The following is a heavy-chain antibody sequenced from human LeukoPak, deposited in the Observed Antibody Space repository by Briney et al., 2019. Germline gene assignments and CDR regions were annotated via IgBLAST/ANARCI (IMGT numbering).Heavy chain of an antibody. V-gene: IGHV1-69*05. CDR1: GGTFSSSA. CDR2: IIPIFGTA. CDR3: ARGRVGYDSFFSWFDP. Sequence: SVKVSCKASGGTFSSSAISWVRQAPGQGLEWMGGIIPIFGTANYAQKFQGRVTITTDESTSTAYMELSSLRSEDTAVYYCARGRVGYDSFFSWFDPWGQGTLVTVSS. J-gene: IGHJ5*02. D-gene: IGHD3-22*01.